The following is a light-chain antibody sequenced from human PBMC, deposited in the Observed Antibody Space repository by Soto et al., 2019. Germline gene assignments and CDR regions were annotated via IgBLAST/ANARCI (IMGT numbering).Light chain of an antibody. CDR3: QQYGSYPIT. CDR1: QSVSSSY. J-gene: IGKJ5*01. V-gene: IGKV3D-20*01. Sequence: EILLTQSPATLSLSPGERATLSCGASQSVSSSYLAWYQQKPGLAPSLLIYDASSRATGIPERFSGSGSGTDFTLTISRLEPEDFTVYYCQQYGSYPITFGQGTRLEIK. CDR2: DAS.